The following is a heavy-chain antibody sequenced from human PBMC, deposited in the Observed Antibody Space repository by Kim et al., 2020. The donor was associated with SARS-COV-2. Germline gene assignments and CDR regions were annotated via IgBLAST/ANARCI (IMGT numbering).Heavy chain of an antibody. CDR3: AKDFDYGGGIAGGFDI. J-gene: IGHJ3*02. D-gene: IGHD4-17*01. V-gene: IGHV3-30*02. Sequence: SVKGRFTISTDNSKNTLYLQMNSLRAEDTAVYYCAKDFDYGGGIAGGFDIWGQGTMVTVSS.